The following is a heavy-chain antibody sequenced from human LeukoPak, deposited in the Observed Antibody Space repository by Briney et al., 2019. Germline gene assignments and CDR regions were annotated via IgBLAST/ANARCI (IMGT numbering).Heavy chain of an antibody. CDR1: GFTFSNAW. Sequence: PGGSLRLSCAASGFTFSNAWKSWVRQAPGKGLEWVGRIKSKTDGGTTDYSAPVKGRFTISRDDSKTTLYLQMNSLKTEDTAVYYCTAELYDFWSGYNAFDIWGQGTMVTVSS. V-gene: IGHV3-15*01. CDR3: TAELYDFWSGYNAFDI. CDR2: IKSKTDGGTT. D-gene: IGHD3-3*01. J-gene: IGHJ3*02.